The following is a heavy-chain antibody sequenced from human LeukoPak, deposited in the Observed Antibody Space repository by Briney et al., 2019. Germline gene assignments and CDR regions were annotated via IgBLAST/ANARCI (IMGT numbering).Heavy chain of an antibody. V-gene: IGHV3-21*01. CDR1: GFTFSSYS. D-gene: IGHD2/OR15-2a*01. CDR3: GRELTFDY. Sequence: PGGSLRLSCAASGFTFSSYSMNWVRQAPGKGLEWVSYISSSDSYIYYADSVKGRFTISRDNAKNSLYLQMNSLRAEDTAVYYCGRELTFDYWGQGTLVTVSS. J-gene: IGHJ4*02. CDR2: ISSSDSYI.